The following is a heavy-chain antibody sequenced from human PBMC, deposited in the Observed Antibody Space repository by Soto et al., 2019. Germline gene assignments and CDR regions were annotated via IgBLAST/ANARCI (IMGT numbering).Heavy chain of an antibody. CDR1: GFTFSSYG. V-gene: IGHV3-30-3*01. D-gene: IGHD6-19*01. CDR3: ARDRYSSCWMVYDYYYGVDV. CDR2: ISYDGSNK. J-gene: IGHJ6*02. Sequence: GGSLRLSCAASGFTFSSYGVHWFRQAPGKGLEWVAVISYDGSNKHYADSVKGRFTISRDNSKTTLYLQMNSLRAEDTAVYYCARDRYSSCWMVYDYYYGVDVWCQGTMVSVFS.